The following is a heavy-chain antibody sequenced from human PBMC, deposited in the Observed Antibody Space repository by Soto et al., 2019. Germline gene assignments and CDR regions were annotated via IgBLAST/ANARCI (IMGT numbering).Heavy chain of an antibody. D-gene: IGHD3-3*01. CDR2: IKQDGSEK. Sequence: EVQLVESGGGLVQPGGSLRLSCAASGFTFSSYWMSWVRQAPGKGLEWVANIKQDGSEKYYVDSVEGRFTISRDNAKNSLYLQMNSLRAEDTAVYYCARDSGFWSGPYYGMDVWGQGTTVTVSS. J-gene: IGHJ6*02. CDR3: ARDSGFWSGPYYGMDV. V-gene: IGHV3-7*03. CDR1: GFTFSSYW.